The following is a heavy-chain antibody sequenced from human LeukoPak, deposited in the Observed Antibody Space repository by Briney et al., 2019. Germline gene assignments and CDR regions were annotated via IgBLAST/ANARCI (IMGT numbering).Heavy chain of an antibody. V-gene: IGHV5-51*01. CDR2: IYPGDSDT. J-gene: IGHJ4*02. D-gene: IGHD1-26*01. CDR3: ARVYSGSYFELDY. Sequence: GGSLEISCKGSGYSFTSYWIGWVRQMPGKGLEWMGIIYPGDSDTRYSPSFQGQVTISADKSISTAYLQWSSLKASDTAMYYCARVYSGSYFELDYWGQGTLVTVSS. CDR1: GYSFTSYW.